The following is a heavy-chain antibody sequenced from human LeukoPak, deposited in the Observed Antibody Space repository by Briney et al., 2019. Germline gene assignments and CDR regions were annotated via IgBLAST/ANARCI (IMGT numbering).Heavy chain of an antibody. CDR2: ASAGGGST. J-gene: IGHJ4*02. V-gene: IGHV3-23*01. Sequence: GGSLRLSCAASGFTFSGYAMTWVRQAPGKGLEWVSTASAGGGSTYYADSVKGRFTISRDNPKNTLHLQMNSLRAEDTAVYYCAKRLYGSGGYYQFDYWGQGTLVTVSS. CDR3: AKRLYGSGGYYQFDY. CDR1: GFTFSGYA. D-gene: IGHD3-10*01.